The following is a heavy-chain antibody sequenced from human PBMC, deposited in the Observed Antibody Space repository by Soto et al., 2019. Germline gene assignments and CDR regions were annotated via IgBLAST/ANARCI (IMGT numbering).Heavy chain of an antibody. CDR3: TTDGYYDFWSGEPYYYYGMDV. J-gene: IGHJ6*02. CDR2: IKSKTDGGTT. CDR1: GFTFSNAW. D-gene: IGHD3-3*01. Sequence: EVQLVESGGGLVKPGGSLRLSCAASGFTFSNAWMSWVRQAPGKGLEWVGRIKSKTDGGTTDYAAPVKGRFTISRDDSKNTLYLQMNSLKTEDTAVYYCTTDGYYDFWSGEPYYYYGMDVWGQGTTVTVSS. V-gene: IGHV3-15*01.